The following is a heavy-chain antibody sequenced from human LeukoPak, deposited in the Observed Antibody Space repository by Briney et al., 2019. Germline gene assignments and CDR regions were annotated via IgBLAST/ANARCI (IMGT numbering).Heavy chain of an antibody. V-gene: IGHV3-30*02. CDR2: IRYDGSNK. D-gene: IGHD3-22*01. J-gene: IGHJ4*02. CDR1: GFTFSDHY. Sequence: GGSLRLSCAASGFTFSDHYLDWVRQAPGKGLEWVAFIRYDGSNKYYADSVKGRFTISRDNSKNTLYLQMNSLRAEDTAVYYCAKDLRLDDSSGYYYPFPDYWGQGTLVTVSS. CDR3: AKDLRLDDSSGYYYPFPDY.